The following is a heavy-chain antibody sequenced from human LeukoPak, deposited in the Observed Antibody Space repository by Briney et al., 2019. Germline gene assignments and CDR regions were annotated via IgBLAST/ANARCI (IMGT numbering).Heavy chain of an antibody. V-gene: IGHV3-33*01. D-gene: IGHD4-17*01. CDR2: IWYNGSNK. J-gene: IGHJ5*02. CDR3: SRGGYGDYNNWFDP. Sequence: GGSLRLSCAASGFTFSSFAMHWVRQAPGKGLEWVADIWYNGSNKYYAESVKGRFTISRDNSKNMLHLQLNSLRAEDTAVYYCSRGGYGDYNNWFDPWGQGTLVIVSS. CDR1: GFTFSSFA.